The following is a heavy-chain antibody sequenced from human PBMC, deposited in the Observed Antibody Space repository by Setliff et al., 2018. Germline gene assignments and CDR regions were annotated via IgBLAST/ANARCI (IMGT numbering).Heavy chain of an antibody. J-gene: IGHJ4*02. CDR3: ATVAPGVDYFDY. V-gene: IGHV3-73*01. CDR1: GFTFSGSA. Sequence: GGSLRLSCAASGFTFSGSAMHWVRRASGKGLEWIGRIRSKANTYVTAYGASVKGRFTISRDDSKNTAYLQMNSLKTEDTAVYYCATVAPGVDYFDYWGQGTLVTVSS. CDR2: IRSKANTYVT. D-gene: IGHD6-19*01.